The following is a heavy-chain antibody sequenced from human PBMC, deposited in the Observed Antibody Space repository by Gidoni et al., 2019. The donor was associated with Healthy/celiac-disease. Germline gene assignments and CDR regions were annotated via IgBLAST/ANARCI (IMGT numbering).Heavy chain of an antibody. J-gene: IGHJ4*02. CDR3: ARGIAAAGETHATQFDY. CDR1: GGSFSGYY. V-gene: IGHV4-34*01. CDR2: INHSGST. Sequence: QVQLQQWGAGLLKPSETLSLTCAVYGGSFSGYYWSWIRQPPGKGLEWIGEINHSGSTNYNPSLKSRVTISVDTSKNQFSLKLSSVTAADTAVYYCARGIAAAGETHATQFDYWGQGTLVTVSS. D-gene: IGHD6-13*01.